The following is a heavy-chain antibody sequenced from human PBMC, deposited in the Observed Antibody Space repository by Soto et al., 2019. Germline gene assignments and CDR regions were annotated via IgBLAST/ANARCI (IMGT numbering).Heavy chain of an antibody. CDR1: GGTFSSYA. Sequence: QVQLVQSGAEVKKPGSSVKVSCKASGGTFSSYAISWVRQAPGQGLEWMGGIIPIFGTANYAQKFQGRVTXTAXDSTGTAYMELSSLRSEDTAVYYCARHVPAAGYYYGMDVWGQGTTVTVSS. V-gene: IGHV1-69*12. CDR3: ARHVPAAGYYYGMDV. J-gene: IGHJ6*02. CDR2: IIPIFGTA. D-gene: IGHD2-2*01.